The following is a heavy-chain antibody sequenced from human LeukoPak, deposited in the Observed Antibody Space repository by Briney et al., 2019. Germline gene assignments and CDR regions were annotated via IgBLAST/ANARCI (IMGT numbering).Heavy chain of an antibody. V-gene: IGHV4-34*01. CDR2: ISYSGTP. CDR3: VRGNVKHYHSVADEYYYYMDV. CDR1: GDSFSGFY. J-gene: IGHJ6*03. Sequence: SETLSLTCAVYGDSFSGFYWTWVRQAPGKGLEWIGEISYSGTPSYNPSLNSRITVTLDTSKKQISLNLSPVTAADTAVYYCVRGNVKHYHSVADEYYYYMDVWGKGTAVIVSS. D-gene: IGHD6-19*01.